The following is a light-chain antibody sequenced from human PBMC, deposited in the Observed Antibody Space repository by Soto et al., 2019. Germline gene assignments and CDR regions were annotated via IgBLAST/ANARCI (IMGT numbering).Light chain of an antibody. J-gene: IGLJ2*01. CDR1: SSDVGGYNY. CDR2: EVL. CDR3: SSKAGRNFVV. Sequence: QSVLTQPPSASGSPGQSVTISCTGTSSDVGGYNYVSCYQQYPGKAPKLMIYEVLKRPSGVPDRFSGSRSGNTASLTVSGLQAEDEADYYCSSKAGRNFVVFGGGTKLTVL. V-gene: IGLV2-8*01.